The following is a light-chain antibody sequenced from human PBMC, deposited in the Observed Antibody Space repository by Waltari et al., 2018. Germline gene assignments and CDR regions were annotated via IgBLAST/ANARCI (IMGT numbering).Light chain of an antibody. Sequence: QSALTQPPSASGSPGQSVTVSCTGTSSDVGAYNYVSWYQQHPGKPPKLMIYEVSKRPSGAPDRVSGSKSGNTASLTVSGLQAEDEADYYCSSYAGSNDLYVFGSGTKVTVL. CDR2: EVS. CDR1: SSDVGAYNY. J-gene: IGLJ1*01. V-gene: IGLV2-8*01. CDR3: SSYAGSNDLYV.